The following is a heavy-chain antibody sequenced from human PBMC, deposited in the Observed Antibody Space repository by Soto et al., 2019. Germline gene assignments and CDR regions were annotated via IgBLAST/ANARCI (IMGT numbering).Heavy chain of an antibody. CDR1: GYTFTSYG. J-gene: IGHJ5*02. D-gene: IGHD1-1*01. Sequence: QVQLVQSGAEVKKPGASVKVSCKASGYTFTSYGISWVRQAPGQGLEWMGWISAYNGNTNYAQKLQGRVTMTTDTXTXXAYMELRSLRSDDTAVYYCARDSPTGTTRPGWFDPWGQGTLVTVSS. CDR3: ARDSPTGTTRPGWFDP. V-gene: IGHV1-18*01. CDR2: ISAYNGNT.